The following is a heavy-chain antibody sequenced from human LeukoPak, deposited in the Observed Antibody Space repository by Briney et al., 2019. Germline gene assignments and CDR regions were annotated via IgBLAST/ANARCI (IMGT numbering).Heavy chain of an antibody. CDR2: ISSSSSYI. Sequence: PGGSLRLSCATSGFTFSSYSMNWVRQAPGKGLEWVSSISSSSSYIYYADSVKGRFTISRDNAKNSLYLQMNSLRAEDTAVYYCAILITMIEAFDYWGQGTLVTVSS. CDR3: AILITMIEAFDY. D-gene: IGHD3-22*01. CDR1: GFTFSSYS. J-gene: IGHJ4*02. V-gene: IGHV3-21*01.